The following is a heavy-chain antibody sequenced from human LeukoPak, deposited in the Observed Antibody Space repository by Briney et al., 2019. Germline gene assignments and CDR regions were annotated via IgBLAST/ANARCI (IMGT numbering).Heavy chain of an antibody. V-gene: IGHV4-39*07. J-gene: IGHJ4*02. CDR3: ARDGAAAAGTVDSGY. Sequence: PSQTLSLTCTVSGGSISSSSYYWGWIRQPPGKGLEWIGSIYYSGSTYYNPSLKSRVTISVDTSKNQFSLKLSSVTAADTAVYYCARDGAAAAGTVDSGYWGQGTLVTVSS. CDR2: IYYSGST. D-gene: IGHD6-13*01. CDR1: GGSISSSSYY.